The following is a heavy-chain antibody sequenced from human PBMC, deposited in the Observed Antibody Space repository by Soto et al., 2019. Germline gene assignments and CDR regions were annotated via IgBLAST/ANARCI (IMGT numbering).Heavy chain of an antibody. CDR3: ARDHIIPAVGTLDY. D-gene: IGHD6-13*01. J-gene: IGHJ4*02. CDR2: ISVYKGKT. CDR1: GYTFSNYG. V-gene: IGHV1-18*04. Sequence: ASVKVSCKATGYTFSNYGISWLRQVPGQGLEWMGWISVYKGKTSYAQKFQGRVIMTTDTSTSTAYMELRTLRSDDTAVYYCARDHIIPAVGTLDYWGQGTLVTVSS.